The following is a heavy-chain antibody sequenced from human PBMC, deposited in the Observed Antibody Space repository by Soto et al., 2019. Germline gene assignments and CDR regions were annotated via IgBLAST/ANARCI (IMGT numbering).Heavy chain of an antibody. CDR1: GFTFSSYA. D-gene: IGHD5-18*01. Sequence: GGSLRLSCAASGFTFSSYAMSWVRQAPGKGLEWVSAISGSGGSTYYADSVKGRFTISRDNSKNTLYLQMNSLRAEDTAVYYCAKDGGLQLSWWESYYYYGMDVWGQGTTVTVSS. CDR3: AKDGGLQLSWWESYYYYGMDV. J-gene: IGHJ6*02. V-gene: IGHV3-23*01. CDR2: ISGSGGST.